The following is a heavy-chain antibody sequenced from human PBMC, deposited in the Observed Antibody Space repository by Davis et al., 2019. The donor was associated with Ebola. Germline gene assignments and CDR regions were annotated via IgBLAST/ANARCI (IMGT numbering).Heavy chain of an antibody. D-gene: IGHD2-15*01. J-gene: IGHJ4*02. CDR2: IIPIFGTA. CDR1: GYTFTSYG. V-gene: IGHV1-2*04. CDR3: ARGGYCSGGSCYYFDY. Sequence: ASVKVSCKASGYTFTSYGISWVRQAPGQGLEWMGGIIPIFGTANYAQKFQGWVTMTRDTSISTAYMELSRLRSDDTAVYYCARGGYCSGGSCYYFDYWGQGTLVTVSS.